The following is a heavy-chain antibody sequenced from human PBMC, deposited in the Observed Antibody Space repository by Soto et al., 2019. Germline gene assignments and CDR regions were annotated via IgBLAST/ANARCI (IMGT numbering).Heavy chain of an antibody. J-gene: IGHJ4*02. V-gene: IGHV3-21*01. CDR3: ARQYPSSSRHFDH. D-gene: IGHD6-6*01. CDR2: ISSGSSNI. Sequence: GGSLRLSCAASGFTFRTYYMIWVRQAPGKGLEWVSYISSGSSNIYYAPSVKGRFTISGDNAKNSLYLQINSLRAEDTAVYYCARQYPSSSRHFDHWGQGTLVTVSS. CDR1: GFTFRTYY.